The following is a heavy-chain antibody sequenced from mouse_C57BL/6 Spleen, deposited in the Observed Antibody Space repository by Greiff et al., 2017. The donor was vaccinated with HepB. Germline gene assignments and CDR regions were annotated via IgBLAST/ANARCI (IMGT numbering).Heavy chain of an antibody. CDR3: AKEESYYGSSYGYYAMDY. CDR1: GFSLTSYG. J-gene: IGHJ4*01. Sequence: QVQLQQSGPGLVQPSQSLSITCTVSGFSLTSYGVHWVRQSPGKGLEWLGVIWRGGSTDYNAAFMSRLSITKDNSKSQVVFKMNSLQADDTAIYYCAKEESYYGSSYGYYAMDYWGQGTSVTVSS. V-gene: IGHV2-5*01. CDR2: IWRGGST. D-gene: IGHD1-1*01.